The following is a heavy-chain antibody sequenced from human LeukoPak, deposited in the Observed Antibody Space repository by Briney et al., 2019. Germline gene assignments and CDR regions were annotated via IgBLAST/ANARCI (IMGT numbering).Heavy chain of an antibody. J-gene: IGHJ4*02. V-gene: IGHV3-30-3*02. CDR1: GFTFSSYA. D-gene: IGHD2/OR15-2a*01. Sequence: GGSLRLSCAASGFTFSSYAMHWVRQAPGKGLEWVAVISYDGSNKYHADSVKGRFTISRDNSKNTLYLQMNSLRAEDTAVYYCAKTEYYPPYWGRGTLVTVSS. CDR3: AKTEYYPPY. CDR2: ISYDGSNK.